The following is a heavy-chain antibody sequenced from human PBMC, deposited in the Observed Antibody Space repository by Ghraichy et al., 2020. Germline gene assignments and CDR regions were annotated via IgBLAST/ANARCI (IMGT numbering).Heavy chain of an antibody. V-gene: IGHV1-69*13. Sequence: SVKVSCKASGGTFRSYAISWVRQAPGQGLEWMGGIIPIFGIVNYAQKFRGRVTITADESTSTAHMELSSLRSEDTAVYYCARLPDYGGNSASDYWGQRTLVTVSS. D-gene: IGHD4-23*01. CDR2: IIPIFGIV. J-gene: IGHJ4*02. CDR3: ARLPDYGGNSASDY. CDR1: GGTFRSYA.